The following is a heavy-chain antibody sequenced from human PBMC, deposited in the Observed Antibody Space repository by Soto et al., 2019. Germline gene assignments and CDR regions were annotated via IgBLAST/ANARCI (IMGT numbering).Heavy chain of an antibody. CDR3: AKDFAGFFTVTTSVY. CDR1: GFTFSSYA. Sequence: QPGGSLRLSCAASGFTFSSYAMSWVRQAPGKGLEWVSAISGSGGSAYYADSVKGRFTISRDNSKNTLYLQMNSLRAEDTAVYYCAKDFAGFFTVTTSVYWGQGTLVTVSS. CDR2: ISGSGGSA. J-gene: IGHJ4*02. V-gene: IGHV3-23*01. D-gene: IGHD4-17*01.